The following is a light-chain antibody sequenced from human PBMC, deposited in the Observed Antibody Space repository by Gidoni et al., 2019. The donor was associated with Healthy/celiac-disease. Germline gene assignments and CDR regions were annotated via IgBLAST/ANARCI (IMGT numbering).Light chain of an antibody. CDR3: QSADSGGTYWV. CDR1: ALPKQY. CDR2: KDS. V-gene: IGLV3-25*03. J-gene: IGLJ3*02. Sequence: SYELPQPPSVSVSPGQTARITCSGDALPKQYAYWYQQKPGQAPVLVIYKDSERPSGIPERFSGSSSGTTVTLTISGVQAEDEADYYCQSADSGGTYWVFGGGTKLTVL.